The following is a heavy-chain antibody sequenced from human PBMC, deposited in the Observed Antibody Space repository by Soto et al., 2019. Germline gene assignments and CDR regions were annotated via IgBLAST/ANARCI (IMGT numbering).Heavy chain of an antibody. Sequence: ASVKVSCKAPRDTFTSYYINWVRQAPGQGLERMGVINPHGGSTAYAQKFKGRVTLTRVTSASTVYMEVSSLKSEDTAMYYCATSRVSIGVDGETEYSLDYWGQAILVTVSS. J-gene: IGHJ4*02. CDR1: RDTFTSYY. CDR2: INPHGGST. D-gene: IGHD6-19*01. V-gene: IGHV1-46*01. CDR3: ATSRVSIGVDGETEYSLDY.